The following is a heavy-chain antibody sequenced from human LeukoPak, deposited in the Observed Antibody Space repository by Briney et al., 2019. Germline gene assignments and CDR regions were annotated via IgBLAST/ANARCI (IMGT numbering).Heavy chain of an antibody. V-gene: IGHV1-69*19. J-gene: IGHJ5*02. D-gene: IGHD2-2*02. Sequence: ASARVSCKASGGTSSSYAISWARQAPGKGLEWMGGNIPTFGTATYAQMFQGRVTITADELTSTAYIELRRLRPEDTAVYYCASAGDIVVVPAAIRQTNWFVPGGQGTLVTVS. CDR1: GGTSSSYA. CDR2: NIPTFGTA. CDR3: ASAGDIVVVPAAIRQTNWFVP.